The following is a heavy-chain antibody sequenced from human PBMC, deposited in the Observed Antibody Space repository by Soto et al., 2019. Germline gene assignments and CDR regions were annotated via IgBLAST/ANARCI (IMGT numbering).Heavy chain of an antibody. CDR3: ATMGTPATGLYFFDY. J-gene: IGHJ4*02. D-gene: IGHD2-15*01. CDR1: GFTFSDYY. Sequence: GGSLRLSCAASGFTFSDYYMSWIRQAPGKGLEWVSYISSSGSTIYYADSVKGRFTISRDNAKNSLYLQMNSLRAEDTAVYYCATMGTPATGLYFFDYWGQGSLVTVSS. V-gene: IGHV3-11*01. CDR2: ISSSGSTI.